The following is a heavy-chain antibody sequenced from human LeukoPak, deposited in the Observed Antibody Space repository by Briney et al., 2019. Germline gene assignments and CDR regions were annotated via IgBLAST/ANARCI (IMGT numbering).Heavy chain of an antibody. D-gene: IGHD5-12*01. CDR2: ISSSSSYI. Sequence: PGGSLRLSCAASGFTFSSYSMNWVRQAPGKGLEWVSSISSSSSYIYYADSVKGRFTISRDNAKNSLYLQMNSLRAEDTAVYYCATLSTDIVATFDYWGQGTLVTVSS. J-gene: IGHJ4*02. V-gene: IGHV3-21*01. CDR1: GFTFSSYS. CDR3: ATLSTDIVATFDY.